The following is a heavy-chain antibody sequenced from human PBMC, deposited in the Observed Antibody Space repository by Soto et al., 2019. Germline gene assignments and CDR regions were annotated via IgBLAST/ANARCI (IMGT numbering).Heavy chain of an antibody. CDR3: AKDGNWLDVYFDV. Sequence: PVGSLRLSCVASGIEFSNYAMSWVRQAPGKGLEWVSISSACGRSRYHADSVKGRFTISRDNSKNTLYLHMTNLRAEDTAVYYCAKDGNWLDVYFDVWGQGTPVTVSS. J-gene: IGHJ4*02. D-gene: IGHD6-19*01. CDR2: SSACGRSR. V-gene: IGHV3-23*01. CDR1: GIEFSNYA.